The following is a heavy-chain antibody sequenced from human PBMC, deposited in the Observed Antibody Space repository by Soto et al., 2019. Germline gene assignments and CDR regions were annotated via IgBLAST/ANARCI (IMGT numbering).Heavy chain of an antibody. CDR1: GYSFTSYC. D-gene: IGHD2-15*01. CDR3: ARQGYCSGGSCYSQNYYYYGMDV. CDR2: IYPGDSDT. V-gene: IGHV5-51*01. Sequence: GESLKISCKGSGYSFTSYCIVLVRQMPGKGLEWMGIIYPGDSDTRYSPSFQGQVTISADKSISTAYLQWSSLKASDTAMYYCARQGYCSGGSCYSQNYYYYGMDVWGQGTTVTVSS. J-gene: IGHJ6*02.